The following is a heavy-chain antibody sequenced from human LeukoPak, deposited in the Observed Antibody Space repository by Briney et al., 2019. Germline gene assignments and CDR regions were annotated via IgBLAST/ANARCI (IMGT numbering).Heavy chain of an antibody. CDR1: GFTFDDYG. J-gene: IGHJ3*02. CDR3: AKDRGSWLVAFDI. V-gene: IGHV3-9*01. CDR2: ISWNSGGI. D-gene: IGHD6-13*01. Sequence: GGSLRLSCAASGFTFDDYGMHWVRQAPGKGREWVSGISWNSGGIGYADSVKGRFTISRDNAKNSLYLQMNSLRAEDTALYYCAKDRGSWLVAFDIWGQGTMVTVSS.